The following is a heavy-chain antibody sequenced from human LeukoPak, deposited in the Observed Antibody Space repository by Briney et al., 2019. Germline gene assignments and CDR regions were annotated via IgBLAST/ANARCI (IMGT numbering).Heavy chain of an antibody. Sequence: ASVKVSCKASGYSLTSYDINWVRQTPGRGLEWMGWMNPNSGNPGYAQKFRGRVTMTRNTSISTAYLELSSLTSEDTAVHYCARGTLLWFGLLDSWGQGSLVTVSS. V-gene: IGHV1-8*01. CDR1: GYSLTSYD. J-gene: IGHJ4*02. CDR3: ARGTLLWFGLLDS. D-gene: IGHD3-10*01. CDR2: MNPNSGNP.